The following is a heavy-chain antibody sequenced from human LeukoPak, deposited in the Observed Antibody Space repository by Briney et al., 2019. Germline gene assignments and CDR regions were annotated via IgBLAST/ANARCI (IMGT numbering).Heavy chain of an antibody. D-gene: IGHD6-19*01. Sequence: SGGSLRLSCAASGFTFSSYGMHWVRQAPGKGLEWVAVISYDGSYKYFADSVKGRFTISRDNSKNTLYLQMNSLRAEDTAVYYCARGEAYSSGWYPPSHFDYWGQGTLVTVSS. CDR3: ARGEAYSSGWYPPSHFDY. V-gene: IGHV3-30*03. CDR1: GFTFSSYG. J-gene: IGHJ4*02. CDR2: ISYDGSYK.